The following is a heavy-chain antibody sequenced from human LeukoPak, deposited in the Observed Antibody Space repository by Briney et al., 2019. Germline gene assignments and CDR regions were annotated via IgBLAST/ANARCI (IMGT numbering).Heavy chain of an antibody. CDR3: ARDRRHSGSLFDY. CDR1: GFTFSSYS. V-gene: IGHV3-21*01. Sequence: GGSLRLSCAASGFTFSSYSMNWVRQAPGKGLVWVSSISSSSSYIYYADSVKGRFTISRDNAKNSLYLQMNSLRAEDTAVYYCARDRRHSGSLFDYWGQGTLVTVSS. J-gene: IGHJ4*02. D-gene: IGHD1-26*01. CDR2: ISSSSSYI.